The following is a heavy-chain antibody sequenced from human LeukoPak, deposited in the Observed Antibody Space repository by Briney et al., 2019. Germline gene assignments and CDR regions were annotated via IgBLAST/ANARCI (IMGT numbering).Heavy chain of an antibody. V-gene: IGHV3-9*01. CDR2: ISWNSGSI. CDR1: GFTFDDYA. CDR3: AKDSITMVRRVDFRGGD. Sequence: GGSLRLSCAASGFTFDDYAMHRVRQAPGKGLEWVSGISWNSGSIGYADSVKGRFTISRDNAKNSLYLQMNSLRAEDTALYYCAKDSITMVRRVDFRGGDWGQGTLVTVSS. J-gene: IGHJ4*02. D-gene: IGHD3-10*01.